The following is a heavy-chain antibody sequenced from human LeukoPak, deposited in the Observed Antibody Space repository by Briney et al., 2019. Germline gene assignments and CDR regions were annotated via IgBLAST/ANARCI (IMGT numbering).Heavy chain of an antibody. Sequence: GGSLRLSCAASGFTFSSFGMNWVRQAPGKGLEWVSAITDTGDTTYYADSVKGRFTISRDNSKNTVYLQMSSLRADDTAVYYCAKRVPSSSSSVYFDYWGQGTLVSVSS. CDR1: GFTFSSFG. CDR3: AKRVPSSSSSVYFDY. D-gene: IGHD6-6*01. J-gene: IGHJ4*02. V-gene: IGHV3-23*01. CDR2: ITDTGDTT.